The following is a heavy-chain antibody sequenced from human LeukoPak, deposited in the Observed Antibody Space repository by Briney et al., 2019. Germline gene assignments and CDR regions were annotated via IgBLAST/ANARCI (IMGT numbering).Heavy chain of an antibody. Sequence: PSETLSLTCTISGGSINNYYWSWIRQSPEKGLELIGYIYSTGITNYNPSLKSRVAISVDTSKNQFSLKLTSVTAADTAVYYCARPLDTTFFNAFDIWGQGTMVTVSS. V-gene: IGHV4-59*08. CDR1: GGSINNYY. D-gene: IGHD2/OR15-2a*01. J-gene: IGHJ3*02. CDR2: IYSTGIT. CDR3: ARPLDTTFFNAFDI.